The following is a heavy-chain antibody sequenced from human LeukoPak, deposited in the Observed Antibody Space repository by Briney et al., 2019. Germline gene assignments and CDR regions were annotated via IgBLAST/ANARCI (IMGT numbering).Heavy chain of an antibody. J-gene: IGHJ4*02. CDR2: IKQDGSEK. Sequence: GGSLRLSCAASGFTFSSYWMSWVRQAPGKGLEWVANIKQDGSEKYYVDSVKGRFTISRDNTKNSLYLQMNSLRAEDTAVYYCARHVRGVRAFYYDSSDVDYWGQGTLVTVSS. CDR3: ARHVRGVRAFYYDSSDVDY. V-gene: IGHV3-7*01. CDR1: GFTFSSYW. D-gene: IGHD3-22*01.